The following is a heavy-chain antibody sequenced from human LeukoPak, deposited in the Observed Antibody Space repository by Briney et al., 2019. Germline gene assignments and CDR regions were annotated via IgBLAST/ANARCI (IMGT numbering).Heavy chain of an antibody. CDR1: GFTFSNAW. CDR3: TGSRPWSSGWYS. CDR2: IKSKTDGGTT. Sequence: KLGGSLRLSCAASGFTFSNAWMSWVRQAPGKGLEWVGRIKSKTDGGTTDYAAPVKGRFTISRDDSKNTLYLQMNSLKTEDTAVYYCTGSRPWSSGWYSWGQGTLVTVSS. J-gene: IGHJ4*02. V-gene: IGHV3-15*01. D-gene: IGHD6-19*01.